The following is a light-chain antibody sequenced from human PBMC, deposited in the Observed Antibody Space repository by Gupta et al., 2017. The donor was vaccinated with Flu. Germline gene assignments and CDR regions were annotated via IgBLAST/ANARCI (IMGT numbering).Light chain of an antibody. J-gene: IGKJ4*01. CDR3: HRDIAYPLT. Sequence: PSSLSASTGDSVTITCRASQDCINLGAWYQQKPGKAPKLLIDAASTVQSGVPSRCSGSGSGTECTLTISTLQSEDFATYYWHRDIAYPLTFGRGTKVEIK. CDR2: AAS. V-gene: IGKV1-8*01. CDR1: QDCINL.